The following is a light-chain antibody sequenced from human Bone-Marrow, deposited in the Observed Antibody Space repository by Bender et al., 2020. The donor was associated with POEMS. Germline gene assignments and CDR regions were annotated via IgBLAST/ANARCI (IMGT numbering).Light chain of an antibody. CDR2: RND. Sequence: QSVLTQPPSASGTPGQTVTISSSGSGSNIGSNYVYWYQQFPGAAPKLLIYRNDQRPSGVSGRFSASKSGNSASLAISGLRPEDEADYYCSAWDGSLSGRVFGGGTKLAVL. J-gene: IGLJ3*02. V-gene: IGLV1-47*01. CDR3: SAWDGSLSGRV. CDR1: GSNIGSNY.